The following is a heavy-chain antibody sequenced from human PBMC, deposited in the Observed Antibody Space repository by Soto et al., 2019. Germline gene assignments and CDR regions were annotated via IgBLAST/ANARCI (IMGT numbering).Heavy chain of an antibody. J-gene: IGHJ4*02. V-gene: IGHV3-11*01. D-gene: IGHD6-13*01. Sequence: GGSLRFSCAASGFTFRDYYMSWIRQAPGKGLEWVSYISSSGSTSYYAESVKGRFTISRDNAKNSLYLHMNSLRAEDTAVYYCARDMVQYVSSWGGVDYWGQGTVVTVSS. CDR3: ARDMVQYVSSWGGVDY. CDR2: ISSSGSTS. CDR1: GFTFRDYY.